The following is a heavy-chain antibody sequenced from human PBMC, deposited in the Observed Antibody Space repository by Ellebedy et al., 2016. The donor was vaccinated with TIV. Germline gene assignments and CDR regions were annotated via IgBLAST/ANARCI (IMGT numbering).Heavy chain of an antibody. D-gene: IGHD1-1*01. CDR2: IKEDGSQK. CDR3: ARVLRAGQELDY. CDR1: GFSFSGYY. V-gene: IGHV3-7*01. Sequence: PGGSLRLSCAASGFSFSGYYMSWVRQAPGKGLEWVANIKEDGSQKYHVPSLKGRFTIARDNAKNSLYLQMNSLGAEDSAVYYRARVLRAGQELDYWGQGTPVTVSS. J-gene: IGHJ4*02.